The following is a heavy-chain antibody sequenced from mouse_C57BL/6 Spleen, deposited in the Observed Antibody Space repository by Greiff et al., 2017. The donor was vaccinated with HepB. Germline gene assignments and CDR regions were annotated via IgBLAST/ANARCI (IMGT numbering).Heavy chain of an antibody. J-gene: IGHJ3*01. Sequence: QVQLQQSGAELVRPGSSVKLSCKASGYTFTSYWMDWVKQRPGQGLEWIGNIYPSDSETHYNQKFKDKATLTVDKSSSTAYMQLSSLTSEDSAVYYCARSLRTRFAYWGQGTLVTVSA. D-gene: IGHD5-1*01. CDR3: ARSLRTRFAY. CDR2: IYPSDSET. CDR1: GYTFTSYW. V-gene: IGHV1-61*01.